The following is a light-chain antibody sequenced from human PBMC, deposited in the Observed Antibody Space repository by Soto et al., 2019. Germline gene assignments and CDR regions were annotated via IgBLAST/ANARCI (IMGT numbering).Light chain of an antibody. J-gene: IGKJ4*01. CDR1: QSVSDSS. V-gene: IGKV3-20*01. CDR3: QQYGSSPT. Sequence: EIVLTQSPGTLSLSPGERATLSCRASQSVSDSSLAWYQQKPGQAPRLLIYGTSSRATGIPDRFSGSGSGTDFTLTISGLEPEDFAVYSCQQYGSSPTFGGGTKVEIK. CDR2: GTS.